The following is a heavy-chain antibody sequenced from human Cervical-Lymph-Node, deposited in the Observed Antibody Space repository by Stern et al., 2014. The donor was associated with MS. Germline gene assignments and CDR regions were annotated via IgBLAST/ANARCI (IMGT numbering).Heavy chain of an antibody. Sequence: EVQLVESGGGLVQPGESLRLSCAASGFTFSRYNMNWVRQAPGKGLEWVSFISPSSTTIYYAASVEGRFTISRDNARNSLYLQMNSLRDEDTAIYYCARDTGADYDFWSGYSFYFDSWGQGTPVTVSS. CDR3: ARDTGADYDFWSGYSFYFDS. CDR2: ISPSSTTI. V-gene: IGHV3-48*02. D-gene: IGHD3-3*01. J-gene: IGHJ4*02. CDR1: GFTFSRYN.